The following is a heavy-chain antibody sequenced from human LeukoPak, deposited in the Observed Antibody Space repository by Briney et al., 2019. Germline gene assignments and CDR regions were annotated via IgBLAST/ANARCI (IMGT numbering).Heavy chain of an antibody. D-gene: IGHD1-1*01. CDR2: MYYDGSNE. CDR3: ARDRGGNWVDAFDI. CDR1: GFSFSSYG. V-gene: IGHV3-33*08. J-gene: IGHJ3*02. Sequence: GGSLRLSCAASGFSFSSYGMHWARQAPGKGLEWVAVMYYDGSNEYHADSVKGRFTISRDNSKNTLYLQMNSLRVEDTAVYYCARDRGGNWVDAFDIWGQGTMVTVSS.